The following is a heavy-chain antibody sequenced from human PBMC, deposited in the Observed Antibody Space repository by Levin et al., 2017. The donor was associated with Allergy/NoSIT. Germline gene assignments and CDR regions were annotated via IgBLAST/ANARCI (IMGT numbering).Heavy chain of an antibody. J-gene: IGHJ6*02. CDR1: GYTFTGYY. CDR2: IDPFSGDT. Sequence: ASVKVSCKASGYTFTGYYVHWVRQAPGQGLEWMGWIDPFSGDTNYAQKFQGKVTMTRDTMNTAYLELSRLRSDDTAVYYCASFPPTYQLLENPPKDFYDGVDGWGQGTTVMVSS. D-gene: IGHD2-2*01. CDR3: ASFPPTYQLLENPPKDFYDGVDG. V-gene: IGHV1-2*02.